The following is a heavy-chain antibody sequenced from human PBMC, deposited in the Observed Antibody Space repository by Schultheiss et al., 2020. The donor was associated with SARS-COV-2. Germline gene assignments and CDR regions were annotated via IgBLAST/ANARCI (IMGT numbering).Heavy chain of an antibody. V-gene: IGHV4-34*01. Sequence: SETLSLTCAVYGGSFSGYYWSWIRQPPGKGLEWIGEIYHSGSTNYNPSLKSRVTISVDKSKNQFSLKLSSVTAADTAVYYCARDNLDGVDYWGQGTLVTVSS. CDR1: GGSFSGYY. J-gene: IGHJ4*02. CDR2: IYHSGST. D-gene: IGHD1-20*01. CDR3: ARDNLDGVDY.